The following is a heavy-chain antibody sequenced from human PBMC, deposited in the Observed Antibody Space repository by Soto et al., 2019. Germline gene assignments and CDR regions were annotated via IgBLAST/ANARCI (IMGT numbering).Heavy chain of an antibody. Sequence: PGGSLRLSCAASGFTFSRYAMSWVRQAPGKGLEWVSAISDSGGSTYYADSVKGRFSISRDNSKNTLYLQMNSLRAEDTAIYYCAKRVEYSSSTHYFDNWGQGTLVTVSS. D-gene: IGHD6-6*01. CDR2: ISDSGGST. CDR1: GFTFSRYA. CDR3: AKRVEYSSSTHYFDN. J-gene: IGHJ4*02. V-gene: IGHV3-23*01.